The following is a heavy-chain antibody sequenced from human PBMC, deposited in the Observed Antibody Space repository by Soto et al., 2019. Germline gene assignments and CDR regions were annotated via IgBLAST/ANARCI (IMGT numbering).Heavy chain of an antibody. V-gene: IGHV1-18*01. CDR1: GYTFTSYG. J-gene: IGHJ6*01. D-gene: IGHD2-2*01. CDR3: ARRLPVYCSSTTCYAALEL. Sequence: ASVKVSCKASGYTFTSYGISWVRQAPGQGLEWMGWISAYNGNTNYAQKLQGRVTMTTDTSTSTAYMELRSLRSDDTAVYYCARRLPVYCSSTTCYAALELWGPGT. CDR2: ISAYNGNT.